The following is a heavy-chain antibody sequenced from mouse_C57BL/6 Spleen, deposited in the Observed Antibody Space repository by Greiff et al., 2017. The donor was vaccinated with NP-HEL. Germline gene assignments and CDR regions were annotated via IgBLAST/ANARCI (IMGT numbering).Heavy chain of an antibody. CDR3: ARGEIYDGNTWFAY. D-gene: IGHD2-1*01. V-gene: IGHV1-64*01. CDR1: GYTFTSYW. CDR2: IHPNSGST. Sequence: QVQLQQPGAELVKPGASVKLSCKASGYTFTSYWMHWVKQRPGQGLEWIGMIHPNSGSTNYNEKFKSKATLTVDKSSSTAYMQLSSLTSEDSAVYYCARGEIYDGNTWFAYWGQGTLVTVSA. J-gene: IGHJ3*01.